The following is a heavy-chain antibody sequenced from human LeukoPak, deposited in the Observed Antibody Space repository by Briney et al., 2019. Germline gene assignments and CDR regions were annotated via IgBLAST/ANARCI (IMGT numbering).Heavy chain of an antibody. CDR2: IYYSGST. J-gene: IGHJ4*02. D-gene: IGHD2-2*01. CDR1: GGSISSYY. Sequence: SETLSLTCTVSGGSISSYYWSWIRQPPGKGLEWIGYIYYSGSTNYNPSLKSRVTILVDTSKNQFSLKLSSVTAADTAAYYCARGPWGYCSSTSCSFDYWGQGTLVTVSS. V-gene: IGHV4-59*01. CDR3: ARGPWGYCSSTSCSFDY.